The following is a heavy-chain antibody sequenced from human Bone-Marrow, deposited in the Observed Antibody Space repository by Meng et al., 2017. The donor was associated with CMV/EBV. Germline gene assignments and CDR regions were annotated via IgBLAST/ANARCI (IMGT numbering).Heavy chain of an antibody. D-gene: IGHD3-22*01. Sequence: GGSLRLSCAASGFTFSSYGMHWVRQAPGKGLEWVAFIRYDGSNKYYADSVKGRFTISRDNSKNTLYLQMNSLRAEDTAVYYCARERYYYDSSGYYYGAYYYGMDVWGQGTTVTVSS. CDR1: GFTFSSYG. CDR2: IRYDGSNK. V-gene: IGHV3-30*02. J-gene: IGHJ6*02. CDR3: ARERYYYDSSGYYYGAYYYGMDV.